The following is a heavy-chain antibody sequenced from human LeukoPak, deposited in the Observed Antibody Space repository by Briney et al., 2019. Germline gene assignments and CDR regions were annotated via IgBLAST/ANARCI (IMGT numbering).Heavy chain of an antibody. Sequence: GRSLRLSCAASGFTFSNYGMHWVRQAPGKGLEWVAVIWYDGSNKYYADSVKGRFTISRDNSKNTLYLQMNSLRAEDTAVYYCARDRGLWFGELHYWGQGTLVTVSS. CDR2: IWYDGSNK. CDR3: ARDRGLWFGELHY. J-gene: IGHJ4*02. V-gene: IGHV3-33*08. D-gene: IGHD3-10*01. CDR1: GFTFSNYG.